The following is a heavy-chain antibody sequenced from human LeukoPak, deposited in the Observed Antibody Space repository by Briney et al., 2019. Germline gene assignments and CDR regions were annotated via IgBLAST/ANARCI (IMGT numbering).Heavy chain of an antibody. CDR1: GFTFSSYS. D-gene: IGHD6-19*01. V-gene: IGHV3-21*01. J-gene: IGHJ4*02. CDR2: ISSSSYI. CDR3: ARDASGYSSGYYFDY. Sequence: GGSLRLSCAASGFTFSSYSMNWVRQAPGKGLEWVSSISSSSYIYYADSVKGRFTISRDNAKNSLYLQMNSLRAEDTAVYYCARDASGYSSGYYFDYWGQGTLVTVSS.